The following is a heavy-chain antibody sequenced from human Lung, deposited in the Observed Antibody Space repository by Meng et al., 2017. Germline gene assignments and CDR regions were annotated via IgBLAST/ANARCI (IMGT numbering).Heavy chain of an antibody. CDR1: GGSISSDNW. V-gene: IGHV4-4*02. CDR3: TKNDFYCLGY. Sequence: HVPLQEAGPGLVKPLGTPSLTCAVSGGSISSDNWWSWVRQPPGKGLEWIGEIYHSGSTNYNPSLKSRITISVDKPKNQFSLTLSSVTAADTAVYYCTKNDFYCLGYWGQGTLVTVSS. CDR2: IYHSGST. D-gene: IGHD2-21*01. J-gene: IGHJ4*02.